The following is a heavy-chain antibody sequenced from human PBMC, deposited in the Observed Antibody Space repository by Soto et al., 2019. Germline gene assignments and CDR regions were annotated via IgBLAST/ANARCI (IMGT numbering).Heavy chain of an antibody. CDR1: GFTFSSYA. CDR2: ISGSGGST. J-gene: IGHJ5*02. CDR3: AKSLLRYFDWFDNWFDP. D-gene: IGHD3-9*01. Sequence: GGSLRLSCAASGFTFSSYAMSWVRQAPGKGLEWVSAISGSGGSTYYADSVKGRFTISRDNSKNTLYLQMNSLRAEDTAVYYCAKSLLRYFDWFDNWFDPWGQGTLVTVSS. V-gene: IGHV3-23*01.